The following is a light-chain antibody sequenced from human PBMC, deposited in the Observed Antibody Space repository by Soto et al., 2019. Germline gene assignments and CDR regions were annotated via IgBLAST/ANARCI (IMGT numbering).Light chain of an antibody. Sequence: IQMTESLSSLSASIRDRVTITCGASHNIRGYLNWYQQKPRKDPKLMIYKASTLKSGVPSRFSGSGSGTECTLTISSLQPDDVATYYCQHYNSYSEAFGQGTKVDIK. CDR3: QHYNSYSEA. CDR2: KAS. V-gene: IGKV1-5*03. J-gene: IGKJ1*01. CDR1: HNIRGY.